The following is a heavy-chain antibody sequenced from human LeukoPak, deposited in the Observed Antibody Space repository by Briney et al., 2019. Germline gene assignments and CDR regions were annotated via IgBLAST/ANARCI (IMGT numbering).Heavy chain of an antibody. CDR2: ISSSSTI. J-gene: IGHJ4*02. CDR1: GFTFSSYS. D-gene: IGHD3-16*02. Sequence: PGGSLRLSCAASGFTFSSYSMNWVRQAPGKGLEWVSYISSSSTIYYADSVKGRFTISRDNAKNSLYLQMNTLRAEDTAVYYCARDVWGSYRFFDYWGQGTLVTVSS. V-gene: IGHV3-48*01. CDR3: ARDVWGSYRFFDY.